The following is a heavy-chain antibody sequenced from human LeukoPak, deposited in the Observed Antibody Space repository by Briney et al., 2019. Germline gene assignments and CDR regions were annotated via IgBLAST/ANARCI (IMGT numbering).Heavy chain of an antibody. V-gene: IGHV3-66*01. CDR1: EFTVSSNY. J-gene: IGHJ4*02. Sequence: GGSLRLSCAASEFTVSSNYMTWVRQAPGQGLEWVSVVYRGGSIYYAESVKGRFAISRDNAKNSLYLQINSLRDEDTAVYYCTSFDYWGQGTLVTVSS. CDR2: VYRGGSI. CDR3: TSFDY.